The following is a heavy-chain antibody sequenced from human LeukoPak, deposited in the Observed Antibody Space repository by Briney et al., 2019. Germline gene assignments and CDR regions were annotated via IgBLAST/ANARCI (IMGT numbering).Heavy chain of an antibody. CDR1: GGSISSSSYY. CDR2: IYYSGST. Sequence: SETLSLTRTVSGGSISSSSYYWGWIRQPPGKGLEWIGSIYYSGSTYYNPSLKSRVTISVDTSKNQFSLKLSSVTAADTAVYYCARSGTTGTTEFDYWGQGTLVTVSS. D-gene: IGHD1-1*01. CDR3: ARSGTTGTTEFDY. J-gene: IGHJ4*02. V-gene: IGHV4-39*07.